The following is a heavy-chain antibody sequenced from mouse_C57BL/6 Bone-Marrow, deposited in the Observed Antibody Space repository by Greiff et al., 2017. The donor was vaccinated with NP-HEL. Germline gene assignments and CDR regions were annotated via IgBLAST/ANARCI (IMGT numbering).Heavy chain of an antibody. V-gene: IGHV1-53*01. D-gene: IGHD1-1*01. CDR2: INPSNGGT. Sequence: VQLQQPGTELVKPGASVKLSCKASGYTFTSYWMHWVKQRPGQGLEWIGNINPSNGGTNYNEKFKSKATLTVDKSSSTAYMQLSSLTSEDSAVYYCARGNYGSSIYWYFDVWGTGTTVTVSS. CDR1: GYTFTSYW. CDR3: ARGNYGSSIYWYFDV. J-gene: IGHJ1*03.